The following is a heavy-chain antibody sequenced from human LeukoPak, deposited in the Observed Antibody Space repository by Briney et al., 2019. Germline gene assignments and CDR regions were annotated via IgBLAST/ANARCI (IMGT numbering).Heavy chain of an antibody. CDR3: ARRLGGLFDY. CDR2: TKEDGSEK. Sequence: GVSLRLSCAASGFTFSSYWMSWVRQAPGKGLEWVANTKEDGSEKYYADSVKGRFTISRDNAKNSLYLQMNSLRAEDTAVYYCARRLGGLFDYWGQGTLVTVSS. J-gene: IGHJ4*02. CDR1: GFTFSSYW. V-gene: IGHV3-7*01. D-gene: IGHD3-10*01.